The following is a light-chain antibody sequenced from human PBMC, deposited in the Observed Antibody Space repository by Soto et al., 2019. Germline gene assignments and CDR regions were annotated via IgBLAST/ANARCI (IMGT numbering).Light chain of an antibody. V-gene: IGKV1-5*03. CDR2: KAS. Sequence: DIQMTQSPSTLSASVGDRVTITCRASQSLSSWLAWYQQKPGKAPKSLIYKASSLESGVPSSFSGSGSGTEFTLTRSIRHRDDFETYYCQQSLSYPITFALGKRLEI. CDR3: QQSLSYPIT. J-gene: IGKJ5*01. CDR1: QSLSSW.